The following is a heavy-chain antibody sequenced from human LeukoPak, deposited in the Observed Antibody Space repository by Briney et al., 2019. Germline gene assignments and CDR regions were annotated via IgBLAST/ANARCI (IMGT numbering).Heavy chain of an antibody. CDR2: IYTSGST. CDR3: ARESGRWYQLPLLFDY. J-gene: IGHJ4*02. D-gene: IGHD2-2*01. CDR1: GCSISSYY. Sequence: SETLSLTCTVSGCSISSYYWSWIRQPAGKGLEWIGRIYTSGSTNYNPSLKSRVTMSVDTSKNQFSLKLSSVTAADTAVYYCARESGRWYQLPLLFDYWGQGTLVTVSS. V-gene: IGHV4-4*07.